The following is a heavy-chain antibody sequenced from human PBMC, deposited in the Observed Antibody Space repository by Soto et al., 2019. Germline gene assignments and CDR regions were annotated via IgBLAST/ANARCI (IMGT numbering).Heavy chain of an antibody. J-gene: IGHJ4*02. CDR3: ATGDSGSYLVY. V-gene: IGHV1-69*04. Sequence: SVKVSCKASGGTFISYAISWVRQAPGQGLEWMGIIIPIVGTTNYAQKFQGRVTMTRDTSTSTVYMELSSLRSEDTAVYYCATGDSGSYLVYWGQGTLVTVSS. D-gene: IGHD1-26*01. CDR2: IIPIVGTT. CDR1: GGTFISYA.